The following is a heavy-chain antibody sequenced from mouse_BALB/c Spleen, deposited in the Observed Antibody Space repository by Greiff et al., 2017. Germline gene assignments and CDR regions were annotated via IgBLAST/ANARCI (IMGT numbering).Heavy chain of an antibody. D-gene: IGHD2-10*01. J-gene: IGHJ4*01. CDR1: GFTFSSYA. V-gene: IGHV5-9-4*01. Sequence: EVQRVESGGGLVKPGGSLKLSCAASGFTFSSYAMSWVRQSPEKRLEWVAEISSGGSYTYYPDTVTGRFTISRDNAKNTLYLEMSSLRSEDTAMYYCARDLLPTGSMDYWGQGTSVTVSS. CDR2: ISSGGSYT. CDR3: ARDLLPTGSMDY.